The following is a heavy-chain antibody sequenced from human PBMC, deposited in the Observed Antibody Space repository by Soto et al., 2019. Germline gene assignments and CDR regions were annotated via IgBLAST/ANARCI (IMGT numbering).Heavy chain of an antibody. CDR1: GFTFSTYG. V-gene: IGHV3-30*18. CDR2: ISYDGTNK. Sequence: QVQLVESGGGEVQPGRSLTISCAASGFTFSTYGMHWVRKTPGKGLEWVAVISYDGTNKIYSDSVKGRFTISRDNCKNTLTLQMKSLRADDTSVYSCAKDLQSYGDYDYYCYGMDVWGLGSRVTVSS. D-gene: IGHD4-17*01. J-gene: IGHJ6*01. CDR3: AKDLQSYGDYDYYCYGMDV.